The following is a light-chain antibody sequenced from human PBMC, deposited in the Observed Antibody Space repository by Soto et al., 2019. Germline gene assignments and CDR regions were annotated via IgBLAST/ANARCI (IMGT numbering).Light chain of an antibody. J-gene: IGLJ1*01. Sequence: QSALTQPASVSGSPGQSITISCTGTTSDVGGYNFVSWYQLHPGKAPTLMIFEVSNRPSGVSNRFSGSKSGNTASLTISGRQAEDAAAYYCSSYTSSGTRVFGTGTKLTVL. V-gene: IGLV2-14*01. CDR1: TSDVGGYNF. CDR2: EVS. CDR3: SSYTSSGTRV.